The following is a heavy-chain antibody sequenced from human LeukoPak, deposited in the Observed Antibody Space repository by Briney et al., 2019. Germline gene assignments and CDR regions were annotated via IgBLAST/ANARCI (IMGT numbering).Heavy chain of an antibody. D-gene: IGHD3-10*01. CDR2: IFSSGTT. Sequence: SETLSLTCTVSGGSISSYVLIWIRQPAGKGLEWIGRIFSSGTTNYNPSLKSRVTMSLDTSKNQFSLKLSSVTAADTAVYYCARDRGSDGSDQLDPWGQGTLVTVSS. V-gene: IGHV4-4*07. CDR3: ARDRGSDGSDQLDP. CDR1: GGSISSYV. J-gene: IGHJ5*02.